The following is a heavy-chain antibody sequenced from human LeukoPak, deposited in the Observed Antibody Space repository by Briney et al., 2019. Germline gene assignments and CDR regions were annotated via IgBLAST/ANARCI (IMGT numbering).Heavy chain of an antibody. CDR1: GFTFDDYA. Sequence: PGGSLRLSCAASGFTFDDYAMHWVRQAPGKGLEWVSGISWNSGSIGYADSVKGRFTISRDNAKNSLYLQMNSLRAEDTALYYCAKVGYCSGGSCYSRGGAFDIWGQGTMVTVSP. J-gene: IGHJ3*02. CDR2: ISWNSGSI. CDR3: AKVGYCSGGSCYSRGGAFDI. V-gene: IGHV3-9*01. D-gene: IGHD2-15*01.